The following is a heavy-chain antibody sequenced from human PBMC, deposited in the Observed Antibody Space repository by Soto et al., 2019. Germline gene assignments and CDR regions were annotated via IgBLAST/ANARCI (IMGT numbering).Heavy chain of an antibody. D-gene: IGHD3-3*01. CDR2: MNPNSGNT. Sequence: ASVTVSCQASGYTFTSYDINWVRQATGQGLEWMGWMNPNSGNTGYAQKFQGRVTMTRNTSISTAYMELSSLRSEDTAVYYCARIKSRITIFGVVITYDAFDIWGQGTMVTVSS. J-gene: IGHJ3*02. CDR1: GYTFTSYD. V-gene: IGHV1-8*01. CDR3: ARIKSRITIFGVVITYDAFDI.